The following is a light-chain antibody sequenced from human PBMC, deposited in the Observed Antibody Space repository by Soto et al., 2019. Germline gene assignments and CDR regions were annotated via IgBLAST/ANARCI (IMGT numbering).Light chain of an antibody. J-gene: IGLJ1*01. CDR3: NSYTSSSTYV. V-gene: IGLV2-14*03. CDR1: SSDVGGYNY. CDR2: DVS. Sequence: QSALTQPASVSGSPGQSITISCTGTSSDVGGYNYVSWYQQHPGKAPKLIIYDVSNRPSGVSNRFSGSKSGNTASLTISGLQAEDEADYYCNSYTSSSTYVFGTGTKATVL.